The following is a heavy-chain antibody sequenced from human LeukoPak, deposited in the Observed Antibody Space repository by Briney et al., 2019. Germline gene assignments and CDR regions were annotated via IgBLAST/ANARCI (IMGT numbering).Heavy chain of an antibody. J-gene: IGHJ4*02. CDR3: ARGVELRYFDWLPRNRYYLDY. D-gene: IGHD3-9*01. CDR2: INHSGST. Sequence: PSETLSLTCAVYGGSFSGYYWSWIRQPPGKGLEWIGEINHSGSTNYNPSLKSRVTISVDTSKNQFSLKLSSVTAADTAVYYCARGVELRYFDWLPRNRYYLDYWGQGTLVTVSS. V-gene: IGHV4-34*01. CDR1: GGSFSGYY.